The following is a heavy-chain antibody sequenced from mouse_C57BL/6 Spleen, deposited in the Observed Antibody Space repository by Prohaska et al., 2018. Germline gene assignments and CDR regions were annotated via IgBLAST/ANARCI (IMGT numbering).Heavy chain of an antibody. J-gene: IGHJ4*01. CDR2: INPDSSTI. CDR1: GIEFSRYW. D-gene: IGHD1-1*01. Sequence: GGLVQPGGSLKLSCAASGIEFSRYWMSWVRRAPGKGLEWIGEINPDSSTINYAPSLKDKFIISRDNAKNTLYLQMSKLISEDTALYYCASLYYYGLMDNWGQGTSDTV. CDR3: ASLYYYGLMDN. V-gene: IGHV4-1*01.